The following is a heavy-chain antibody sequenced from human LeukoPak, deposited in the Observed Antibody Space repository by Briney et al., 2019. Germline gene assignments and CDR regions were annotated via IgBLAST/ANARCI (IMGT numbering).Heavy chain of an antibody. Sequence: GESLKISCKSSGYSFTNYWIGWVRQMPGKGLEWMGIIYPGDSDTRYSPSFQGQVTISADKSISTAYLQWSSLKASDTAMYYCARLRGGGYSGYDLRYFDYWGQGTLVTVSS. D-gene: IGHD5-12*01. V-gene: IGHV5-51*01. CDR2: IYPGDSDT. J-gene: IGHJ4*02. CDR1: GYSFTNYW. CDR3: ARLRGGGYSGYDLRYFDY.